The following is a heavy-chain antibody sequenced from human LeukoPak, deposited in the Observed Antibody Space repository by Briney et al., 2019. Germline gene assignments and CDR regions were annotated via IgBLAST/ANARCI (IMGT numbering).Heavy chain of an antibody. V-gene: IGHV4-34*01. Sequence: PSETLSLTCAVYGGSFSGYYWSWIRQPPGKGLEWIGEINHSVSTNYNPSLKSRVTISVDTSKNQFSLKLSSVTAADTAVYYCALHAGYCNNGVCPREGDYWGQGTLVTVSS. CDR3: ALHAGYCNNGVCPREGDY. CDR1: GGSFSGYY. CDR2: INHSVST. J-gene: IGHJ4*02. D-gene: IGHD2-8*01.